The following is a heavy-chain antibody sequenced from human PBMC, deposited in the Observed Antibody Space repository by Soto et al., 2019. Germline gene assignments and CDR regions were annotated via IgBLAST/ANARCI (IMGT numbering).Heavy chain of an antibody. CDR3: ATFLHDFSSGHPRYFEY. CDR1: GLTFSSDV. J-gene: IGHJ4*02. Sequence: EVQLLESGGGLVQPGGSLRLSCTASGLTFSSDVMSWVRQAPGKGLEWVSGISADDGSTYYADSVQGRFTISRDTYKSTLYLQMNSLRAEDTAVYFCATFLHDFSSGHPRYFEYWGQGTLVTVSS. D-gene: IGHD3-3*01. V-gene: IGHV3-23*01. CDR2: ISADDGST.